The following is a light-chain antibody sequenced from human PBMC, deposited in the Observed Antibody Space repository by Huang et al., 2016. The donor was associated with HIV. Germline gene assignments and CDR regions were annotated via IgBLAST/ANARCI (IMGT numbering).Light chain of an antibody. CDR2: GAS. V-gene: IGKV3-15*01. CDR3: QQYNNWPPNT. J-gene: IGKJ2*01. CDR1: QSVSSN. Sequence: ETVMTQSPATLSVSPGERVTLSCRASQSVSSNLAWYQHTPGQGPRLLIYGASTRATGIPARFSGSGSGTEFTLTINTLQSEDFAVYYCQQYNNWPPNTFGQGTKLEIK.